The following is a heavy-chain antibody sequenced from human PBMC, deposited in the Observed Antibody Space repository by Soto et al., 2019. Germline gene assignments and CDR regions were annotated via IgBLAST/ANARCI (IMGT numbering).Heavy chain of an antibody. CDR1: GFTFSSYA. CDR2: ISGSGGST. V-gene: IGHV3-23*01. Sequence: GGSLRLSCAASGFTFSSYAMSWVRQAPGKGLEWVSGISGSGGSTYYADSVKGRFTISRDNSKNTLFLQVNSLRAEDTAVYYCAKLRGSGSYSNFDYWGQGTLVTVSS. D-gene: IGHD1-26*01. J-gene: IGHJ4*02. CDR3: AKLRGSGSYSNFDY.